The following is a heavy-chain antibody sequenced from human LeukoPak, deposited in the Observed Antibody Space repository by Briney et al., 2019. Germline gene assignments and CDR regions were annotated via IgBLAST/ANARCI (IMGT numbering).Heavy chain of an antibody. V-gene: IGHV3-21*01. Sequence: GGSLRLSCVASGFTFSNYNMNWVRHAPGEGLEWVSSITSSSSYIFYADSVKGRFTISRDNAKNSLYLQMNSLRAEDTAVYYCARDPHPYYYDSSDAFDIWGQGTMVTVSS. CDR3: ARDPHPYYYDSSDAFDI. CDR1: GFTFSNYN. J-gene: IGHJ3*02. D-gene: IGHD3-22*01. CDR2: ITSSSSYI.